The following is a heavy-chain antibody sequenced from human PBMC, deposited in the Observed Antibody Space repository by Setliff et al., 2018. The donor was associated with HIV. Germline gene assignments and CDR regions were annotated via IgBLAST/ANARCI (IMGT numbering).Heavy chain of an antibody. CDR3: AFRSGFHVGLDA. V-gene: IGHV1-24*01. CDR1: GYTRTELS. J-gene: IGHJ5*02. CDR2: FDPEDGET. D-gene: IGHD3-3*01. Sequence: ASVKVSCKISGYTRTELSRHWVRQAPGKGLEWMGGFDPEDGETIYAQKFQGRVTMTEDTSTDTAYMELSSLRSEDTAAYYCAFRSGFHVGLDAWGQGTLVTVSS.